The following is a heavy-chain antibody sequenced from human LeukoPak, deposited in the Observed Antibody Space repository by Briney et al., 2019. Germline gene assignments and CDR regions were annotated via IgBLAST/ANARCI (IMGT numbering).Heavy chain of an antibody. CDR3: AKESTWANNWFDP. CDR1: GFTFSSYG. D-gene: IGHD2-2*01. CDR2: ISYDGSNK. J-gene: IGHJ5*02. Sequence: GGSLRLSCAASGFTFSSYGMHRVRQAPGKGLEWVAVISYDGSNKYYADSVKGRFTISRDNSKNTLYLQMNSLRAEDTAVYYCAKESTWANNWFDPWGQGTLVTVSS. V-gene: IGHV3-30*18.